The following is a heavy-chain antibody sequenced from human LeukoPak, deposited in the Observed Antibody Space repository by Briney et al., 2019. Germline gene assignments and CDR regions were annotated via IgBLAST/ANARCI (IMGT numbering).Heavy chain of an antibody. Sequence: GGSLRLSCAASGFTFSSYAMSWVRQAPGKGLEWVSVISFSGGSTDYADSVKGRFTISRDNSKNTLYLQMNSLRPDDTAVYYCAKNRAGGSVWYAFDPWGQGTLVTVSS. J-gene: IGHJ5*02. CDR3: AKNRAGGSVWYAFDP. CDR1: GFTFSSYA. CDR2: ISFSGGST. D-gene: IGHD6-13*01. V-gene: IGHV3-23*01.